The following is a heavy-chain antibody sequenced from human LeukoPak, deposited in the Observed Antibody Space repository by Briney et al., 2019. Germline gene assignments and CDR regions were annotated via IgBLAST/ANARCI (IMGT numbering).Heavy chain of an antibody. D-gene: IGHD5-24*01. J-gene: IGHJ4*02. Sequence: SETLSLTCTVSGASVRSHYWSWIRQTPGKGLEWIGYGFYIGRTNYNPSLGSRVAISLDTSKNQFFLRLTAVTAADTAVYYCARRDGDNYDFDYWGQGILVTVSS. CDR3: ARRDGDNYDFDY. CDR2: GFYIGRT. CDR1: GASVRSHY. V-gene: IGHV4-59*02.